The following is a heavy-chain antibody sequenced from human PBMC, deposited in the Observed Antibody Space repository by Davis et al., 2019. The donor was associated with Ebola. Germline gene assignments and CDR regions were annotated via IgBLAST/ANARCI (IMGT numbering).Heavy chain of an antibody. CDR1: GGSIISHY. D-gene: IGHD3-22*01. J-gene: IGHJ4*02. CDR2: IDYTGST. V-gene: IGHV4-59*08. Sequence: GSLRLSCNVSGGSIISHYWNWIRQPPGKGLEWLGYIDYTGSTNYNPSLKGRLTISTHTCKKEFSLRLNSVTAADTAIYYCARSPSAFDSRGYYDSWGQGTLVIVSS. CDR3: ARSPSAFDSRGYYDS.